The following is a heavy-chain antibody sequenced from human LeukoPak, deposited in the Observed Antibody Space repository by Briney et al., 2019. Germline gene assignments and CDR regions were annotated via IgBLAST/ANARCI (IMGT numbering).Heavy chain of an antibody. V-gene: IGHV1-2*02. Sequence: ASVKVSCKASGYTFTGYYMHWLRQAPGQGLEWMGWINPNSGGTNYAQKFQGRVTMTRETSISTAYMELSRLRSDDTAVYYCARDFEAAASFDYWGRGTLVTVSS. CDR1: GYTFTGYY. CDR2: INPNSGGT. D-gene: IGHD6-13*01. J-gene: IGHJ4*02. CDR3: ARDFEAAASFDY.